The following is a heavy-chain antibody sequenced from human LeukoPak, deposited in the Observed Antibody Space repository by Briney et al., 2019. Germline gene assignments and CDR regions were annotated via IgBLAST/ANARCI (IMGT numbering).Heavy chain of an antibody. CDR3: ARVSCSTTSCYPAGPPDY. D-gene: IGHD2-2*01. V-gene: IGHV3-7*01. J-gene: IGHJ4*02. CDR1: GLIFTDYW. CDR2: IKEDGSEK. Sequence: GGSLRLSCAASGLIFTDYWMYWVRQAPGRGLAWVANIKEDGSEKNYVASVKGRFTISRDNAKNSVYLQMNSLRAEDTAVYYCARVSCSTTSCYPAGPPDYWGQGTLVTVSS.